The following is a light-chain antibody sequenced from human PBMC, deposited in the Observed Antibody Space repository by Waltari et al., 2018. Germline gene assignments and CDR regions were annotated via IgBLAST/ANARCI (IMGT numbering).Light chain of an antibody. CDR2: NNN. CDR1: GSNIFSNT. CDR3: AAWDDSLNGPV. Sequence: QSVLTQPPSVSETPGQRVTISCSGSGSNIFSNTVNWYQQVPGAAPKLLLFNNNERPSGIPDRFSGSKSGTSASLASSGLRSEDEADYYCAAWDDSLNGPVFGGGTKLTVL. J-gene: IGLJ3*02. V-gene: IGLV1-44*01.